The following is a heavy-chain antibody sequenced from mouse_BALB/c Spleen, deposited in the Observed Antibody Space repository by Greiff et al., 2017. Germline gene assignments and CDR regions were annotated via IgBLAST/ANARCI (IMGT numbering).Heavy chain of an antibody. V-gene: IGHV2-6-7*01. CDR2: IWGDGST. Sequence: VKLQESGPGLVAPSQSLSITCTVSGFSLTGYGVNWVRQPPGKGLEWLGMIWGDGSTDYNSALKSRLSISKDNSKSQVFLKMNSLQTDDTARYYCARASYYGSSYWYFDVWGAGTTVTVSS. CDR1: GFSLTGYG. J-gene: IGHJ1*01. D-gene: IGHD1-1*01. CDR3: ARASYYGSSYWYFDV.